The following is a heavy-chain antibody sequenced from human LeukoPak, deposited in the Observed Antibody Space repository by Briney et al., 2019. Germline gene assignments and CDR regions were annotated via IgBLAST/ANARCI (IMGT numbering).Heavy chain of an antibody. CDR3: ARDFVVLVAATYHYYGMDV. CDR2: IKQDGNEK. V-gene: IGHV3-7*01. D-gene: IGHD2-15*01. Sequence: PGGSLRLSCAASGFTFSSYGMHWVRQAPGKGLEWVANIKQDGNEKYYVNSVKGRFTISRDNAKNSLYLQLNSLRAEDTGVYYCARDFVVLVAATYHYYGMDVWGQGTTVTVSS. J-gene: IGHJ6*02. CDR1: GFTFSSYG.